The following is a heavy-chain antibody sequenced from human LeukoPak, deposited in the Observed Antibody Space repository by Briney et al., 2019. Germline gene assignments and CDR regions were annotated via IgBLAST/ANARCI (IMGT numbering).Heavy chain of an antibody. CDR1: GDSFSDYY. CDR3: GSVRGILSYFDL. CDR2: INLNTGGT. Sequence: ASVKVSCKASGDSFSDYYIHWVRQAPGQGPEWMGWINLNTGGTNYAQKFDGRFSMTRDTSINTAFMELSGLRFDDTAVYYCGSVRGILSYFDLWGRGTLVTVFS. V-gene: IGHV1-2*02. J-gene: IGHJ2*01. D-gene: IGHD3-16*01.